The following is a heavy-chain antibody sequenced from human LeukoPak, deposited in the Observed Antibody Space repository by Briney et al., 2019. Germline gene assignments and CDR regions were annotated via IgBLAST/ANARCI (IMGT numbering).Heavy chain of an antibody. CDR2: INSDGSNT. CDR1: GFRFSGYW. Sequence: GGSLRLSCAASGFRFSGYWMHWVRQVPGKGLVWVSRINSDGSNTNYADSVKGRFTISRDNAKNTLYLQVNSLRGQDTAVYYCVRWGLGKGEAFDIWGQGTMVTVSS. CDR3: VRWGLGKGEAFDI. D-gene: IGHD3-10*01. V-gene: IGHV3-74*01. J-gene: IGHJ3*02.